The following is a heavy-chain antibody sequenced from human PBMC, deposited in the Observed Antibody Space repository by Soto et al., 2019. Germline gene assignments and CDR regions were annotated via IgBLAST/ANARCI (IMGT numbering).Heavy chain of an antibody. CDR2: ISYDGSNK. CDR3: AKDEVRTPSLYAMDV. D-gene: IGHD3-10*01. J-gene: IGHJ6*02. V-gene: IGHV3-30*18. CDR1: GFTFSTYG. Sequence: GGSLRLSCAASGFTFSTYGMHWVRQAPGKGLEWVALISYDGSNKNYADSVKGRFTISRDNSKNTLYLQMNSLRVEDTAVYYCAKDEVRTPSLYAMDVWGQGTTVTVSS.